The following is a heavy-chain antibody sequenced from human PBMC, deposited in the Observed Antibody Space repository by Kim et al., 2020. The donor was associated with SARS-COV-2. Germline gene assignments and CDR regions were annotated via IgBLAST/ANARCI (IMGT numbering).Heavy chain of an antibody. CDR3: ARVNSRAVVPAAIEY. V-gene: IGHV4-31*03. D-gene: IGHD2-2*01. CDR1: GGSISSGGYY. CDR2: IYYSGST. Sequence: SETLSLTCTVSGGSISSGGYYWSWIRQHPGKGLEWIGYIYYSGSTYYNPSLKSRVTISVDTSKNQFSLKLSSVTAADTAVYYCARVNSRAVVPAAIEYWGQGTLVTVSS. J-gene: IGHJ4*02.